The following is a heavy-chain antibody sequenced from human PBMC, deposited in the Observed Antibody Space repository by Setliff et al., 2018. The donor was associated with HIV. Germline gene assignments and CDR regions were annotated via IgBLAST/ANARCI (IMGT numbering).Heavy chain of an antibody. CDR1: GGSISSADYY. V-gene: IGHV4-30-4*08. CDR3: ASLNYYDSSGYYPH. D-gene: IGHD3-22*01. Sequence: SETLSLTCTVSGGSISSADYYWSWIRQPPGKGLEWIGYIYYSGSTYYNPSLKSRVTISVDTSKNQFSLKLSSVTAADTAVYYCASLNYYDSSGYYPHWGQGTLVTSPQ. J-gene: IGHJ4*02. CDR2: IYYSGST.